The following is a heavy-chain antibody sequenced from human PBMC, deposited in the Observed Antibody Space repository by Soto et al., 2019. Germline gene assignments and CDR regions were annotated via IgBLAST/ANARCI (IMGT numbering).Heavy chain of an antibody. J-gene: IGHJ4*02. CDR1: GGSISSGGYS. CDR3: ARRYVGTLDY. D-gene: IGHD3-16*01. V-gene: IGHV4-30-2*01. Sequence: SETLSLTCAVSGGSISSGGYSWSWIRQPPGKGLEWIGYIYHSGSTYYNTSLKSRVTISVDRSKNQFSLKLSSVTAADTAVYYCARRYVGTLDYWGQGTLVTVSS. CDR2: IYHSGST.